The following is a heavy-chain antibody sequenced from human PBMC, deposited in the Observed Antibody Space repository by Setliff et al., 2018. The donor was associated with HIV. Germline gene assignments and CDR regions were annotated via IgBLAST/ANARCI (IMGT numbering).Heavy chain of an antibody. J-gene: IGHJ4*02. CDR1: GGSISSSNFY. CDR2: IYYTGTT. Sequence: KPSETLSLTCTVYGGSISSSNFYWVWIRQSPGKGLEWIGSIYYTGTTNYNPSLKSRVTISVETSKVQFSLKLNSVTVVDTAVYFCARLKRDGTYFFDFWGRGTLVTVSS. D-gene: IGHD2-21*01. V-gene: IGHV4-39*01. CDR3: ARLKRDGTYFFDF.